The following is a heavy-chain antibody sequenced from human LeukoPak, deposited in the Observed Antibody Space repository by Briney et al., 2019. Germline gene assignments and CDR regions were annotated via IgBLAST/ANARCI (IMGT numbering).Heavy chain of an antibody. Sequence: PSQTLSLTCTVSGGSISSGDYYWGWIRHHPGEGLEWIGYIHNSGRTYYNPSLKSRVTISVETSKNQFSLKLSSVTAADTAVYYCARGFYYYYYYMDVWGKGTTVTVSS. CDR1: GGSISSGDYY. CDR3: ARGFYYYYYYMDV. CDR2: IHNSGRT. V-gene: IGHV4-30-4*01. J-gene: IGHJ6*03.